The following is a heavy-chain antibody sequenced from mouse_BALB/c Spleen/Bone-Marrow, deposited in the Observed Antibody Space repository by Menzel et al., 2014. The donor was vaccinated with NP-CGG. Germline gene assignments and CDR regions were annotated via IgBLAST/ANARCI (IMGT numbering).Heavy chain of an antibody. V-gene: IGHV1-4*01. J-gene: IGHJ2*01. CDR2: VNPRSGYA. CDR1: GYTFTDYT. Sequence: VKLMESGAELASPGASVKMSCKASGYTFTDYTIQWVKQRPGQGLEWIGYVNPRSGYANYNQKFKDKATLTADKSSSTAFMQLSSLTSEDSAVYYCARPKGFALDYWGHGTALTVSS. CDR3: ARPKGFALDY.